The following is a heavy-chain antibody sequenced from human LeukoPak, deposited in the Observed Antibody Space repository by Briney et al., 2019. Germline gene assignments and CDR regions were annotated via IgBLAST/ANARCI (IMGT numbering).Heavy chain of an antibody. CDR3: ARDGDPYYDSSGPPLYYFDY. J-gene: IGHJ4*02. V-gene: IGHV3-30*04. CDR1: GFTFSNYA. Sequence: GGSLRLSCAASGFTFSNYAMHWVRQAPGKGLAWVAIISYNGINKYYADSVKGRFTISRDNSKNTLYLQMNSLRAEDTAVYYCARDGDPYYDSSGPPLYYFDYWGQGTLVTVSS. D-gene: IGHD3-22*01. CDR2: ISYNGINK.